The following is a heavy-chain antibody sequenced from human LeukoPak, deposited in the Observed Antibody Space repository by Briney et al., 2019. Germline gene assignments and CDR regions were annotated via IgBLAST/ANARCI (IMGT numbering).Heavy chain of an antibody. CDR1: GFTFTNYY. CDR3: ARGWEMATITNWYFDL. J-gene: IGHJ2*01. Sequence: GASVKVSCKASGFTFTNYYMHWVRQAPGQGLEWMGLINPSGSNTNYAQKFRGRVTMTRDTSATTVYMELSSLRSEDTAVYYCARGWEMATITNWYFDLWGRGTLVTVSS. CDR2: INPSGSNT. V-gene: IGHV1-46*01. D-gene: IGHD5-24*01.